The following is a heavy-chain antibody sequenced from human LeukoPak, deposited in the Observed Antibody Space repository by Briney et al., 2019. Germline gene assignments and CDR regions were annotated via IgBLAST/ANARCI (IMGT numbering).Heavy chain of an antibody. Sequence: SETLSLTCAVSGGSISSGGYSWSWIRQPPGKGLEWNGYIYHSGSTYYNPSLKSRVTISVDRSKNQFSLKLSSVTAADTAVYYCARVDYGDYVFDYWGQGTLVTVSS. CDR1: GGSISSGGYS. D-gene: IGHD4-17*01. CDR3: ARVDYGDYVFDY. V-gene: IGHV4-30-2*01. J-gene: IGHJ4*02. CDR2: IYHSGST.